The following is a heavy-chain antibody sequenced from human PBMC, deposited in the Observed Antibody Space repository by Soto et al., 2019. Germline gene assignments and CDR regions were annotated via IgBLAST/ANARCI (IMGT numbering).Heavy chain of an antibody. Sequence: QVQLVESGGGVVQPGRSLRLSCVASGFTFSSHAMHWVRQAPGKGLEWVAVIWYDGRKKYYADSVKGLFTVARDDSKNTLYLQMNSLRVEDTAVYYCARDPGYSNYDFDYWGQGTLVTVSP. D-gene: IGHD5-12*01. V-gene: IGHV3-33*01. CDR1: GFTFSSHA. CDR3: ARDPGYSNYDFDY. CDR2: IWYDGRKK. J-gene: IGHJ4*02.